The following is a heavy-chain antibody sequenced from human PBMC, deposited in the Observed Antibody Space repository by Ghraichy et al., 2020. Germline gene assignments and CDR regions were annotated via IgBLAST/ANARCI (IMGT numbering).Heavy chain of an antibody. CDR3: VKDGGLRFGDYYFDY. V-gene: IGHV3-64D*09. D-gene: IGHD3-10*01. CDR1: GFTFSSYA. CDR2: ISSNGGST. J-gene: IGHJ4*02. Sequence: GESLNISCSASGFTFSSYAMHWVRQAPGKGLEYVSAISSNGGSTYYADSVKGRFTISRDNSKNTLYLQMSSLRAEDTAVYYCVKDGGLRFGDYYFDYWGQGTLVTVSS.